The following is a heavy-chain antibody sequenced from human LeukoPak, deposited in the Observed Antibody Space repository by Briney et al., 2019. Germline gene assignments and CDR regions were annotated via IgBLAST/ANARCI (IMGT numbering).Heavy chain of an antibody. D-gene: IGHD6-13*01. CDR3: ASKGATYSSSWYYFDY. CDR2: IYYSGST. V-gene: IGHV4-39*01. J-gene: IGHJ4*02. Sequence: PSETLSLTCTVSGGSINSSSYYWVRIRQPPGKELEWIGSIYYSGSTYYHPSLKSRVTISVDTSKNQFSLKLSSVTAADTAVYYCASKGATYSSSWYYFDYWGQGTLVTVSS. CDR1: GGSINSSSYY.